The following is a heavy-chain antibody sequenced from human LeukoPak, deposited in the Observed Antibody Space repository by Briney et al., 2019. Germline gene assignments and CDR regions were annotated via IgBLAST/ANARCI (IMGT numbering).Heavy chain of an antibody. CDR3: ARASSEPVISGYMDV. CDR1: GGSLSGYY. J-gene: IGHJ6*03. D-gene: IGHD1-14*01. CDR2: INQSVST. Sequence: SETLSLTCVVYGGSLSGYYWSWIRQPPGKGLEWIGEINQSVSTRYNPSLKGRVAILVDTSRNQLSLKLSSVTAADTAVYYCARASSEPVISGYMDVWGRGTTVTVSS. V-gene: IGHV4-34*01.